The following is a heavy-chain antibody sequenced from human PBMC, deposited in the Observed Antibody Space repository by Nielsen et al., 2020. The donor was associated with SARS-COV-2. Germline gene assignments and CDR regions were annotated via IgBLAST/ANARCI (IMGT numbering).Heavy chain of an antibody. Sequence: GESLKISCAASGFAFSYYSMNWVRHAPGKGLECLSYISSGSSTMYYADSVKGRFTVSRDNAKNSLYLQMISLRVEDTAVYYCVKWVQLDLGYYYHGMDVWGQGTTVTVSS. D-gene: IGHD6-6*01. CDR3: VKWVQLDLGYYYHGMDV. J-gene: IGHJ6*02. CDR1: GFAFSYYS. CDR2: ISSGSSTM. V-gene: IGHV3-48*01.